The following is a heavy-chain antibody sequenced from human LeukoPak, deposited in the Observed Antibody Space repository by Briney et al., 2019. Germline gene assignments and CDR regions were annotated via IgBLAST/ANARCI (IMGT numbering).Heavy chain of an antibody. CDR2: ISAYNGNT. CDR3: AREDRGYSYGNFDY. J-gene: IGHJ4*02. Sequence: ASVKVSCKASGYTFTSYGISWVRQAPGQGLEWMGWISAYNGNTNYAQKFQGRVTMTRDTSISTAYMELSRLRSDDTAVYYCAREDRGYSYGNFDYWGQGTLVTVSS. CDR1: GYTFTSYG. V-gene: IGHV1-18*01. D-gene: IGHD5-18*01.